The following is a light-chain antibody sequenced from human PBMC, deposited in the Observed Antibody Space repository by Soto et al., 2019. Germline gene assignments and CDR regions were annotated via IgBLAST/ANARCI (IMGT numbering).Light chain of an antibody. V-gene: IGKV1-27*01. CDR3: QKHDNAPLA. Sequence: DIQMTQSPSSVSASVGDRVTITCRASQDITNYLAWYQQKPGKVPKLLIYTSSTLQSGVPSRFSGSGSGTDFTLTISSLQPEDVATYYCQKHDNAPLAFGGGTTVDIK. J-gene: IGKJ4*01. CDR2: TSS. CDR1: QDITNY.